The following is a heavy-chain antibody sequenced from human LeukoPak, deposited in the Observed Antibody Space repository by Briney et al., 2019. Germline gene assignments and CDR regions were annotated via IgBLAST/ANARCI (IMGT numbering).Heavy chain of an antibody. CDR1: GFTFGDYG. J-gene: IGHJ4*02. Sequence: GGSLRLSCTASGFTFGDYGMSWVRQAPGKGLEWVGFIRSKAYGGTTEYAASVKGRFTISRDDSKSIAYLQVNSLRTEDTAVYYCTGSFGELSFFAHWGQGTLVTVSS. V-gene: IGHV3-49*04. CDR3: TGSFGELSFFAH. D-gene: IGHD3-10*01. CDR2: IRSKAYGGTT.